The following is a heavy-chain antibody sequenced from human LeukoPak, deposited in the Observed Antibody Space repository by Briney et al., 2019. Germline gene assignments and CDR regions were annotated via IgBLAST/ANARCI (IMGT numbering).Heavy chain of an antibody. Sequence: ASVKVSCKASGYTFTNYYIHWMRQAPGQGLEWVGIINLNAVTTRYAQKFQGRITVTRDTSTSTVYMELSSLRSEDTAIYFCAREGAAEAKNFDYWGQGTLVIVSS. CDR3: AREGAAEAKNFDY. CDR1: GYTFTNYY. CDR2: INLNAVTT. D-gene: IGHD6-25*01. J-gene: IGHJ4*02. V-gene: IGHV1-46*01.